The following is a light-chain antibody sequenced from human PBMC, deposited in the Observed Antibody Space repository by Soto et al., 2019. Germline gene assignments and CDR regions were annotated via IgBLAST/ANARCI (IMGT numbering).Light chain of an antibody. CDR1: SANIGSNY. V-gene: IGLV1-47*02. CDR3: QTWVSGIVV. Sequence: QSVLTQPPSASGTPGQRLTISCSGSSANIGSNYVYWYQQFPGTAPKLLIYLNNQRPSGVPDRFSGSKSGTSASLAISGLRSDDEADYYCQTWVSGIVVFGGGTKVTVL. J-gene: IGLJ2*01. CDR2: LNN.